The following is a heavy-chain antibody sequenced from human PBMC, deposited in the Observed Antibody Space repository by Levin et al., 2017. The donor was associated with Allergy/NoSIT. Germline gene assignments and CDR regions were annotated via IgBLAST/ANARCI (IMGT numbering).Heavy chain of an antibody. CDR2: IYPGDSDT. CDR3: ARRGTRDYYYYIDV. D-gene: IGHD1-1*01. J-gene: IGHJ6*03. Sequence: GGSLRLSCQGSGYSFTSYWIGWVRQMPGKGLEWMGIIYPGDSDTRYSPSFQGQVTISADKSINTAYLQWSSLKASDTAIYYCARRGTRDYYYYIDVWGKGTTVTVSS. V-gene: IGHV5-51*01. CDR1: GYSFTSYW.